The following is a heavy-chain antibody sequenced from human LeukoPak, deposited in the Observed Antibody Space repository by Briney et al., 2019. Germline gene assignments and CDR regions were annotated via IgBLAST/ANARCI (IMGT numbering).Heavy chain of an antibody. D-gene: IGHD3-22*01. Sequence: PGGSLRLSCAASGFTFSSYSMNWVRQAPGKGLEWVSYISGSSSTIYYADSVKGRFTISRDNAKNSLYLQMNSLRAEDTAVYYCARDEVYYYDSSGYRYTYFDYWGQGTLVTVSS. CDR3: ARDEVYYYDSSGYRYTYFDY. CDR2: ISGSSSTI. V-gene: IGHV3-48*01. J-gene: IGHJ4*02. CDR1: GFTFSSYS.